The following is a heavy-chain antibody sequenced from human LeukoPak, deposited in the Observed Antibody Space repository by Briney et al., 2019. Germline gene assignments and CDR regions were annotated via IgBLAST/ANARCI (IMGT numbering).Heavy chain of an antibody. J-gene: IGHJ3*02. CDR1: GFTFSSYG. CDR2: IRYDGSNK. D-gene: IGHD3-10*01. CDR3: AKDLFNERGAFDI. Sequence: GGSLRLSCAASGFTFSSYGMHWVRQAPGKGLEWVAFIRYDGSNKYYADSVKGRFTISRDNSKNTLYLQMNSLRAEDTAVYYCAKDLFNERGAFDIWGQGTMVTVSS. V-gene: IGHV3-30*02.